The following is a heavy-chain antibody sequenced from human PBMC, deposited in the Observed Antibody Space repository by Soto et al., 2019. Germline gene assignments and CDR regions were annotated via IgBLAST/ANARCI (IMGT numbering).Heavy chain of an antibody. CDR3: ARDRRILRYFDWLPKDYYYGMDV. D-gene: IGHD3-9*01. CDR2: IWYDGSNK. J-gene: IGHJ6*02. CDR1: GFTFSSYG. Sequence: VQLVESGGGVVQPGRSLRLSCAASGFTFSSYGMHWVRQAPGKGLEWVAVIWYDGSNKYYADSVKGRFTISRDNSKNTLYLQMNSLRAEDTAVYYCARDRRILRYFDWLPKDYYYGMDVWGQGTTVTVSS. V-gene: IGHV3-33*01.